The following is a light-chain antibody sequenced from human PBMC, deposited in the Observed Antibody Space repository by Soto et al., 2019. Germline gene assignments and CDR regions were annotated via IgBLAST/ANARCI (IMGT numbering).Light chain of an antibody. CDR2: GAS. CDR1: QSVRNNY. CDR3: QHYGTSQGT. Sequence: EIVLTQSPGALSLSPGTRATLSCRASQSVRNNYLAWYQQKPGKAPRLLIYGASSRATGIPDRFSGSGSGTDFTLTISRLEPEDFAGYYCQHYGTSQGTFGQGTRLEIK. J-gene: IGKJ5*01. V-gene: IGKV3-20*01.